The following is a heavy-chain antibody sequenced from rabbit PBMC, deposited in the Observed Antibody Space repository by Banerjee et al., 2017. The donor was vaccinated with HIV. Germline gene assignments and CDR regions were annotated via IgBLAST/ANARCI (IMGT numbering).Heavy chain of an antibody. CDR1: GFDFSSYG. Sequence: EESGGDLVKPGASLTLTCTASGFDFSSYGVSWVRQAPGKGLEWIGYIDLVFGSTYYASWVNGRFTISSHNAQNTVDLQMNSLTAADTATYFCTRAAGYGGYGFATGFTLWGPGTLVTVS. V-gene: IGHV1S47*01. D-gene: IGHD6-1*01. CDR3: TRAAGYGGYGFATGFTL. J-gene: IGHJ4*01. CDR2: IDLVFGST.